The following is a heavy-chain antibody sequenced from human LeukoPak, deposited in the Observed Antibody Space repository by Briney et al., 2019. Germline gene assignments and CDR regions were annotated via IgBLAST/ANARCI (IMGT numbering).Heavy chain of an antibody. CDR2: IWYDGSNK. D-gene: IGHD3-10*01. J-gene: IGHJ4*02. CDR1: GFTFSSHG. V-gene: IGHV3-33*01. Sequence: GGSLRLSCAASGFTFSSHGMHWVRQAPGKGLEWVAVIWYDGSNKYYADSVKGRFTISRDNSKNTLYLQMNSLRDEDTAVYYCARGLASYYYGSGRPTPLDYWGQGTLVTVSS. CDR3: ARGLASYYYGSGRPTPLDY.